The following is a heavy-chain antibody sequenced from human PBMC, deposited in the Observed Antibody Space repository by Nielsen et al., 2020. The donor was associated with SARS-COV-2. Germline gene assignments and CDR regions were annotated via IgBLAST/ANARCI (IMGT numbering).Heavy chain of an antibody. CDR2: IKTSGGTT. J-gene: IGHJ5*02. D-gene: IGHD1/OR15-1a*01. Sequence: GESLKISCAASGFIFSDYAMAWVRQAPGKGLEWVSVIKTSGGTTYYADSVKGRCTISRDNSKNTLYLQMNSLRVEDTAVYYCASVRFNNAPSWGQGTQVTVSS. V-gene: IGHV3-23*01. CDR3: ASVRFNNAPS. CDR1: GFIFSDYA.